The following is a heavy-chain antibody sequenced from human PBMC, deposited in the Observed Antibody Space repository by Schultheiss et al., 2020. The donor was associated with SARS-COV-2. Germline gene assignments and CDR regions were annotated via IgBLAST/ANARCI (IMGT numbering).Heavy chain of an antibody. V-gene: IGHV4-61*08. Sequence: SETLSLTCTVSGGSISSGDYYWSWIRQPPGKGLEWIGYIYYSGSTNYNPSLKSRVTMSVDTSKNQFSLKLRSVTAADTAVYYCARERRGYSYGQGGYYYGMDVWGQGTTVTVSS. D-gene: IGHD5-18*01. CDR3: ARERRGYSYGQGGYYYGMDV. CDR1: GGSISSGDYY. CDR2: IYYSGST. J-gene: IGHJ6*02.